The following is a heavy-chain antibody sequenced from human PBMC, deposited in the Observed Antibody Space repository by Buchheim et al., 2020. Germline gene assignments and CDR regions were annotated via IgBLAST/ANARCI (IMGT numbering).Heavy chain of an antibody. CDR3: ARGEAGYQITSYYFDY. V-gene: IGHV3-48*03. J-gene: IGHJ4*02. D-gene: IGHD5-12*01. CDR2: ISSSCSTI. Sequence: EVQLVESGGGLVQPGGSLRLSCAASGFTFSSYEMNWVRQAPGKGLEWVSYISSSCSTIYYADSVKGRFTISRDNAKNSRYLQMNSLRAEDTAVYYCARGEAGYQITSYYFDYWGQGTL. CDR1: GFTFSSYE.